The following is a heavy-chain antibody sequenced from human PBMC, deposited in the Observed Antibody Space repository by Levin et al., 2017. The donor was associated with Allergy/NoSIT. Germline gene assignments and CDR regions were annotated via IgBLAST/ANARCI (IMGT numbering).Heavy chain of an antibody. CDR1: GGSISSSSYY. J-gene: IGHJ4*02. Sequence: SETLSLTCTVSGGSISSSSYYWGWIRQPPGKGLEWIGSIYYSGNTYYNPSLKSRVTISVDTSKNQFSLKLSSVTAADTAVYYCARHVLWFRELSLPAFIDYWGQGTLVTVSS. V-gene: IGHV4-39*01. CDR2: IYYSGNT. D-gene: IGHD3-10*01. CDR3: ARHVLWFRELSLPAFIDY.